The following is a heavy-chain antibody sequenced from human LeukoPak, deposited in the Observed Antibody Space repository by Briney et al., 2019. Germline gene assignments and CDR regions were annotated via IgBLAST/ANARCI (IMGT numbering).Heavy chain of an antibody. Sequence: PSETLSLTCTVSGGSISSYYWSWIRQPAGKGLEWIGRIYTSGSTNYNPSLQSRVTMAVDTSKNQFTLKLSSVTAADPAVYYCAREGSAYYYGSAEFDPWGQGTLVTVSS. CDR2: IYTSGST. CDR1: GGSISSYY. D-gene: IGHD3-10*01. J-gene: IGHJ5*02. CDR3: AREGSAYYYGSAEFDP. V-gene: IGHV4-4*07.